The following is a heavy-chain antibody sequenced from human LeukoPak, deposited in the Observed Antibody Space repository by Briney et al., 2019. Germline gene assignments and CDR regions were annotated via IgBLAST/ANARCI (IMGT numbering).Heavy chain of an antibody. CDR1: GDSFSSHY. Sequence: SETLSLTCAVSGDSFSSHYWTWIRQPPGRGLEWIGYISYIGTTNYNPSLKSRVTISIDTSKNQFSLKLSSVTTAATAVYYCARDLVTVTKGFDIWGLGTMVSVSS. CDR3: ARDLVTVTKGFDI. V-gene: IGHV4-59*11. D-gene: IGHD4-17*01. CDR2: ISYIGTT. J-gene: IGHJ3*02.